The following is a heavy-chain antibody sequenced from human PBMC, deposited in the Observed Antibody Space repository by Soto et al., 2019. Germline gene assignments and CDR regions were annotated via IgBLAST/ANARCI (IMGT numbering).Heavy chain of an antibody. CDR2: IGGTDGDSDGVP. J-gene: IGHJ3*01. CDR1: GFILNNYA. D-gene: IGHD7-27*01. CDR3: VKRGRNWGAFDF. V-gene: IGHV3-23*01. Sequence: VQLLESGGDLVQPGGSLRLSCVASGFILNNYAMSWVRQAPGKGLEWVSTIGGTDGDSDGVPWYEDSVKGRFTISRDSSWKTLFLYMGNLGAEDSALYYCVKRGRNWGAFDFWGQGTTVVVS.